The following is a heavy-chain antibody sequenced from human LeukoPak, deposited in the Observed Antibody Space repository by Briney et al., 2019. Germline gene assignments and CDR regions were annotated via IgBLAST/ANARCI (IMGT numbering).Heavy chain of an antibody. CDR3: ARVGNTEPHTAMDHD. CDR1: GGTFSSYA. CDR2: IIPIFGTA. J-gene: IGHJ4*02. Sequence: GASVKVSCKASGGTFSSYAISWVRQAPGQGLEWMGGIIPIFGTANYAQKFQGRVTITADESTSTAYMELSSLRSEDTAVYYCARVGNTEPHTAMDHDWGQGTLVTVSS. V-gene: IGHV1-69*13. D-gene: IGHD5-18*01.